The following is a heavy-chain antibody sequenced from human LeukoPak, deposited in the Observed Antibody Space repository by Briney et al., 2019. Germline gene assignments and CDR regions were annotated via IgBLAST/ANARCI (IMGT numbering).Heavy chain of an antibody. V-gene: IGHV3-53*01. J-gene: IGHJ4*02. D-gene: IGHD3-9*01. CDR2: IYSGGST. CDR3: ASSRVLGYYDILTGYSYFDY. CDR1: GFXVSSNY. Sequence: PGGSLRLSCAASGFXVSSNYISWVRQAPGKGLEWVLVIYSGGSTYYADSVKGRFTISRDNSKNTLYLQMNSLRAEGTAVYYCASSRVLGYYDILTGYSYFDYWGQGTLVTVSS.